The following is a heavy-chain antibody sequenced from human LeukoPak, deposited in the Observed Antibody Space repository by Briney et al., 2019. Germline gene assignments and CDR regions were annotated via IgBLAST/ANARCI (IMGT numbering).Heavy chain of an antibody. Sequence: PGRSPRLSCAASGFTFSSYAMHWVRQAPGKGLEWVAVISYDGSNKYYADSVKGRFTISRDNSKNTLYLQMNSLRAEDTAVYYCARERSYYYDSSGYGVFRYWGQGTLVTVSS. D-gene: IGHD3-22*01. CDR1: GFTFSSYA. CDR2: ISYDGSNK. CDR3: ARERSYYYDSSGYGVFRY. J-gene: IGHJ4*02. V-gene: IGHV3-30*04.